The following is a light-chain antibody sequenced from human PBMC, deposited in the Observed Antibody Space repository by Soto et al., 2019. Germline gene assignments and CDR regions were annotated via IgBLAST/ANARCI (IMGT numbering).Light chain of an antibody. Sequence: DIQMTQSPSTLSASVRDRVTITCRASQTINTWLAWYQQKPGKAPNLLIYKASNLESGVPSRFSGSGSGTEFTLTISSLQADDFATYYCQQYNTYPCTFGQGTKLEIK. J-gene: IGKJ2*02. CDR3: QQYNTYPCT. CDR2: KAS. V-gene: IGKV1-5*03. CDR1: QTINTW.